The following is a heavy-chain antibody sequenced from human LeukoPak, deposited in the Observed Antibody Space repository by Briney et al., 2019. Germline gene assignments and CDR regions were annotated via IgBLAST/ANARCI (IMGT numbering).Heavy chain of an antibody. J-gene: IGHJ4*02. CDR1: GFTVSSNY. Sequence: GGSLRLYCAASGFTVSSNYMSWVRQAPGKGLEWVAVISYDGSDKYYADSVKGRFTISRDNSKNTLYLQMNSLRAEDTAVYYCARDYYGSGSYYFDYWGQGTLVTVSS. CDR2: ISYDGSDK. CDR3: ARDYYGSGSYYFDY. D-gene: IGHD3-10*01. V-gene: IGHV3-30-3*01.